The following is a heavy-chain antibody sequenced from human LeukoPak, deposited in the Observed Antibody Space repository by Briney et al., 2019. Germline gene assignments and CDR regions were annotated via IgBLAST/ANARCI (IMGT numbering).Heavy chain of an antibody. CDR2: IYYSGST. CDR1: GGSISSYS. V-gene: IGHV4-59*05. CDR3: ASHDFWSGHYGY. Sequence: SETLSLTCTVSGGSISSYSWSWIRQPPGKGLEWIGSIYYSGSTYYNPSLKSRVTISVDTSKNQFSLKLSSVTAADTAVYYCASHDFWSGHYGYWGQGTLVTVSS. J-gene: IGHJ4*02. D-gene: IGHD3-3*01.